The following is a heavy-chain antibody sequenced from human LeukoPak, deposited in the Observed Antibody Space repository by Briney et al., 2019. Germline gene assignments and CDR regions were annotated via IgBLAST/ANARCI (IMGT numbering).Heavy chain of an antibody. CDR2: INPSGGST. CDR1: GYTFTSYY. Sequence: ASVKVSCKASGYTFTSYYMHWVRQTPGQGLEWMGIINPSGGSTSYAQKFQGRVTMTRDTSTSTVYMELSSLRSEDTAVYYCARDIVVVPAAIGGLDYWGQGTLVTVFS. D-gene: IGHD2-2*02. J-gene: IGHJ4*02. V-gene: IGHV1-46*01. CDR3: ARDIVVVPAAIGGLDY.